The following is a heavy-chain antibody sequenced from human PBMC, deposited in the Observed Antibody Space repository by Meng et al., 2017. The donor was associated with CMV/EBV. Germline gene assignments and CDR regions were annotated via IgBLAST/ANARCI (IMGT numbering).Heavy chain of an antibody. D-gene: IGHD1-1*01. CDR3: AKEKPKSWHDGTFDY. CDR1: GFTFSSFG. J-gene: IGHJ4*02. CDR2: IRYDGTNK. V-gene: IGHV3-30*02. Sequence: GGSLRLSCAASGFTFSSFGMHWVRQAPGKGLEWVAFIRYDGTNKYYVDSVKGRFTISRDNSKNTLSLHMSSLTTEDTAVYYCAKEKPKSWHDGTFDYWGQGTLVTVSS.